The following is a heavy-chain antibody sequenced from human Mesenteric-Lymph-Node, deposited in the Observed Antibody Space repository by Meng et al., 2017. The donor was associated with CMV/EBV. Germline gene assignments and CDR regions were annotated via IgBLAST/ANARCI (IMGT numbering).Heavy chain of an antibody. D-gene: IGHD3-22*01. CDR2: TYYRSKWYN. V-gene: IGHV6-1*01. CDR3: AGDRYYDNSGRRASYYYGMDV. J-gene: IGHJ6*02. Sequence: LRLSCAISGASVSSNSAAWNWIRQSPSRGLEWLGRTYYRSKWYNDYAVSVKSRITINPDTSKNQFSLQLNSVTPEDTAVYYCAGDRYYDNSGRRASYYYGMDVWGQGTTVTVSS. CDR1: GASVSSNSAA.